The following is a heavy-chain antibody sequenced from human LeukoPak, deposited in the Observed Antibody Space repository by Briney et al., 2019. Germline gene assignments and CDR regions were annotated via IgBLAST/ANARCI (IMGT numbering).Heavy chain of an antibody. J-gene: IGHJ3*02. V-gene: IGHV3-20*04. D-gene: IGHD1-1*01. CDR1: GHTFDDYG. Sequence: PGGSLRLSCAASGHTFDDYGMSGVRQVPGKGREWGSGINWNGGSTVNADSVKGRFTISRDNAKNSLYLQMNSLRGEDTALYYCARGGLIQRHAFDIWGQGTMVTVSS. CDR3: ARGGLIQRHAFDI. CDR2: INWNGGST.